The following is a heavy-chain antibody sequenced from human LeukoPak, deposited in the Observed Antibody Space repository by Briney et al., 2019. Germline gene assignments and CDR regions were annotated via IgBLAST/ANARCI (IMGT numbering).Heavy chain of an antibody. CDR1: GYTLTDHH. V-gene: IGHV1-2*02. CDR3: ARDPVDGYSHYDF. CDR2: IRPSSGGI. Sequence: ASVKVSCKASGYTLTDHHLIWVRQAPGQGLEWMGWIRPSSGGIKYAQEFQGRVTVTRDTSISTAYMELTSLTSDDTAIYYCARDPVDGYSHYDFWGQGTLVTVSS. D-gene: IGHD5-18*01. J-gene: IGHJ4*02.